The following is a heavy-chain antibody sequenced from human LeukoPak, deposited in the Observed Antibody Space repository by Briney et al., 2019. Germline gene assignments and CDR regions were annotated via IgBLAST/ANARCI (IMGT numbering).Heavy chain of an antibody. CDR2: ISAYNGNT. CDR1: GYTFTSYG. Sequence: ASVKVSCKASGYTFTSYGISWVRQAPGQGLEWMEWISAYNGNTNYAQKLQGRVTMTTDTSTSTAYMELRSLRSDDTAVYYCARVVAAAGYYYYYGMDVWGQGTTVTVSS. CDR3: ARVVAAAGYYYYYGMDV. V-gene: IGHV1-18*01. J-gene: IGHJ6*02. D-gene: IGHD6-13*01.